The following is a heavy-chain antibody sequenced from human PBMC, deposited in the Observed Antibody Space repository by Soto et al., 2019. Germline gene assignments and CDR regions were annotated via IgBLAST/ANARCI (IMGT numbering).Heavy chain of an antibody. CDR1: GFTFSNAW. CDR3: TTDPGYGDPTIHYYYGMDV. D-gene: IGHD4-17*01. V-gene: IGHV3-15*01. J-gene: IGHJ6*02. Sequence: GSLRLSCAASGFTFSNAWMSWVRQAPGKGLEWVGRIKSKTDGGTTDYAAPVKGRFTISRDDSKNTLYLQMNSLKTEDTAVYYCTTDPGYGDPTIHYYYGMDVWGQGTTVTVSS. CDR2: IKSKTDGGTT.